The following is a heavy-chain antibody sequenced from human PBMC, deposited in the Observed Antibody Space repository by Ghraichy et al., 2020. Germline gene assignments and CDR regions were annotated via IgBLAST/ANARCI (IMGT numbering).Heavy chain of an antibody. CDR2: ISYDGSNK. J-gene: IGHJ4*02. V-gene: IGHV3-30*04. CDR3: ARDRGGGSH. CDR1: GFTFSSYA. D-gene: IGHD2-15*01. Sequence: GESLNISCAASGFTFSSYAMHWVRQAPGKGLEWVAVISYDGSNKYYADSVKGRFTISRDNSKNTLYLQMNSLRAEDTAVYYCARDRGGGSHWGQGTLVTVSS.